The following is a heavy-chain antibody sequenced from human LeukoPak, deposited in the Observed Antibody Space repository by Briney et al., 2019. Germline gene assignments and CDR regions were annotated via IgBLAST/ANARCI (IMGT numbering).Heavy chain of an antibody. V-gene: IGHV3-74*01. J-gene: IGHJ4*02. CDR3: ARGADSGYSSDN. D-gene: IGHD3-9*01. CDR2: INSDGRST. CDR1: GFTFSNYW. Sequence: PGGSLRLSCAASGFTFSNYWMHWVRQAPGKGLVWFSRINSDGRSTNYADSVKGRFTISRDNAKNTLYLQMNSLRAEDTAVYYCARGADSGYSSDNWGQGTLVSVSS.